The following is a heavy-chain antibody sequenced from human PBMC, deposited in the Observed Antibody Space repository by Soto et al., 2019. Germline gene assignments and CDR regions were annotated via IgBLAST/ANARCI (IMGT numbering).Heavy chain of an antibody. Sequence: QVQLQESGPGLVKASQTLSLTCTVSGGSISSGGYYWNWIRQHPGKGLEWIGYIYHRGSTNYNPSLKSRVTISIETSKNQFSLKLSSVTAADTAVYYCARDSTIIVGANSGCDPWGQGTLVTVSS. CDR3: ARDSTIIVGANSGCDP. J-gene: IGHJ5*02. CDR1: GGSISSGGYY. CDR2: IYHRGST. D-gene: IGHD1-26*01. V-gene: IGHV4-31*03.